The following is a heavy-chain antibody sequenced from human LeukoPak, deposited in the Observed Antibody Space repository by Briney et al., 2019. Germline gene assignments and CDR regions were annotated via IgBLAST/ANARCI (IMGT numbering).Heavy chain of an antibody. Sequence: SVEVSCKASGGTFSSYAIGWVRQAPGQGLEWMGRIIPILGIANYAQKFQGRVTITADKSTSTAYMELSSLRSEDTAVYYCARYLVEDSSLAFLAGFDPWGQGTLVTVSS. D-gene: IGHD3-3*02. CDR1: GGTFSSYA. CDR2: IIPILGIA. V-gene: IGHV1-69*04. CDR3: ARYLVEDSSLAFLAGFDP. J-gene: IGHJ5*02.